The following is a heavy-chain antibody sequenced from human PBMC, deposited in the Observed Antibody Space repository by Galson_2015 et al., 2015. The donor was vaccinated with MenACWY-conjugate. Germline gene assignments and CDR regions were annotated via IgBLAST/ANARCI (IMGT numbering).Heavy chain of an antibody. Sequence: SLRLSCAASGFTFSSYAMSWVRQAPGRGLEWVSAMSGSGGGTYYAGSVRGRFTISRDSSKNTLYLQMNGLRAEDTAVYYCAKGRQSSAYSSIDYWGQGTLVSVSS. CDR2: MSGSGGGT. CDR1: GFTFSSYA. V-gene: IGHV3-23*01. CDR3: AKGRQSSAYSSIDY. D-gene: IGHD2-21*01. J-gene: IGHJ4*02.